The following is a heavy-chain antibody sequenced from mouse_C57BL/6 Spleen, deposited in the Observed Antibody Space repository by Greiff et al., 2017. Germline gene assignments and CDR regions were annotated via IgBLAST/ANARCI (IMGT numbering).Heavy chain of an antibody. CDR1: GYTFTSYW. CDR2: IYPGNSDT. D-gene: IGHD1-1*01. Sequence: VQLQQSGTVLARPGASVKMSCKTSGYTFTSYWMHWVKQRPGQGLEWIGAIYPGNSDTSYNQKFKGKAKLTAVTSASTAYMELSSLTNEDSAVDYCTRYYGSSYFDYWGQGTTLTVSA. J-gene: IGHJ2*01. CDR3: TRYYGSSYFDY. V-gene: IGHV1-5*01.